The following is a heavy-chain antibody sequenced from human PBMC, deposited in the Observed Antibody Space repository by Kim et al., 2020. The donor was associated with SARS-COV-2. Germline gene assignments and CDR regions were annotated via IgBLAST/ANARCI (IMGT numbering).Heavy chain of an antibody. CDR3: AREWGLMGFDY. Sequence: GGSLRLSCAASGFTFSSYAMHWVRQAPGKGLEWVAVISYDGSNKYYADSVKGRFTISRDNSKNTLYLQMNSLRAEDTAVYYCAREWGLMGFDYWGQGTLVTVSS. CDR1: GFTFSSYA. D-gene: IGHD2-21*02. CDR2: ISYDGSNK. J-gene: IGHJ4*02. V-gene: IGHV3-30-3*01.